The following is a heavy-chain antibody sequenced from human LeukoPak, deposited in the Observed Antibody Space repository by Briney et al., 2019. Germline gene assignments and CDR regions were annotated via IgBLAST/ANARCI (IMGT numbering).Heavy chain of an antibody. D-gene: IGHD3-16*01. CDR2: ISGSGGST. V-gene: IGHV3-23*01. Sequence: GGTLRLSCAASGFTFSSYGMSWVRQAPGKGLEWVSAISGSGGSTYYADSVKGRFTISRDNSKNTLYLLMNSLRAEDTAVYYCARGTTYYPGVDYWGQGTLVIVST. CDR1: GFTFSSYG. J-gene: IGHJ4*02. CDR3: ARGTTYYPGVDY.